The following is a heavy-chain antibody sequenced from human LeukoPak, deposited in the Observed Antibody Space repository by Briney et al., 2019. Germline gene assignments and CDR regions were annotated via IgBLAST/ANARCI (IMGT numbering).Heavy chain of an antibody. J-gene: IGHJ5*02. Sequence: SETLSLTCTVSGGSISSYYWSWIRQPPGKGLEWIGYIYYSGSTNYNPSLKSRVTISVDTSKNQFSLKLSSVTAADTAVYYCARHCIAVAGGWFDPWGQGTLVTVSS. CDR1: GGSISSYY. D-gene: IGHD6-19*01. CDR2: IYYSGST. V-gene: IGHV4-59*08. CDR3: ARHCIAVAGGWFDP.